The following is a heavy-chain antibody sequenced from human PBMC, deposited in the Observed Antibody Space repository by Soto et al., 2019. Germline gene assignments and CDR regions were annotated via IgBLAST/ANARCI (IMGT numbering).Heavy chain of an antibody. CDR3: ARGAQWEILYAFDI. V-gene: IGHV3-30-3*01. J-gene: IGHJ3*02. CDR2: ISYDGSNK. CDR1: GFTFSSYA. Sequence: GGSLRLSCAASGFTFSSYAMHWVRQAPGKGLEWVAVISYDGSNKYYADSVKGRFTISRDNSKNTLFLQMNSLRAEDTAVYYCARGAQWEILYAFDIWGQGTMVTVSS. D-gene: IGHD1-26*01.